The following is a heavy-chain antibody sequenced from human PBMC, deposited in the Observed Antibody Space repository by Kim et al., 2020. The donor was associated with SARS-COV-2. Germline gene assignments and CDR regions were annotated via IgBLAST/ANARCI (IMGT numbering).Heavy chain of an antibody. V-gene: IGHV3-23*01. D-gene: IGHD3-10*01. Sequence: SGKGRFTISRDNSKNTLYLQMNSLRAEDTAVYYCAKDRMVRGVIITVVDVWGQGTTVTVSS. J-gene: IGHJ6*02. CDR3: AKDRMVRGVIITVVDV.